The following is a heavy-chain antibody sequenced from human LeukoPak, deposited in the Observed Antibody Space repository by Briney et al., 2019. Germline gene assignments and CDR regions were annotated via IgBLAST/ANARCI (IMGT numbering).Heavy chain of an antibody. D-gene: IGHD1-14*01. Sequence: SVKVSCKVSGFTFTSSSVQWVRQTRGQRLEWIGWIVVGSGDTNYAQKFQERVTITRDMSTSTAHMEVSSLRSEDTAVYYCAAVNEDEPTAGPFDYWGQGTLVTVSS. CDR1: GFTFTSSS. CDR3: AAVNEDEPTAGPFDY. V-gene: IGHV1-58*01. J-gene: IGHJ4*02. CDR2: IVVGSGDT.